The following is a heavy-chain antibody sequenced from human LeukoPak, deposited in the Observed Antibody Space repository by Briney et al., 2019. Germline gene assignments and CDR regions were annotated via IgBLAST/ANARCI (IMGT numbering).Heavy chain of an antibody. CDR1: GFTFSDYY. V-gene: IGHV3-11*01. Sequence: GGSLGLSCAASGFTFSDYYMSWIGQAPGKGLEGISYISSNGSTIYYADSVKGRFTISRDNAKNSLYLQMNSLRAEDTAVYYCAREGDFWSGYSRGMDVWGQGTTVTVSS. J-gene: IGHJ6*02. CDR2: ISSNGSTI. CDR3: AREGDFWSGYSRGMDV. D-gene: IGHD3-3*01.